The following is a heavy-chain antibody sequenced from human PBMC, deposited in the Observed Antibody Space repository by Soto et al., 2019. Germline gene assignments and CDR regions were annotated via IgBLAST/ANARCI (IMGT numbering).Heavy chain of an antibody. CDR3: ARKAAAGTD. D-gene: IGHD6-13*01. V-gene: IGHV4-39*07. CDR1: GGSISSSSYY. CDR2: IYSSGST. J-gene: IGHJ4*02. Sequence: PSETLSLTCTVSGGSISSSSYYWGWIRQPPGKGLEWIGSIYSSGSTYYNPSLKSRVTISVDTSRNQFSLKLSSVTAADTAVYYCARKAAAGTDWGQGTLVTVSS.